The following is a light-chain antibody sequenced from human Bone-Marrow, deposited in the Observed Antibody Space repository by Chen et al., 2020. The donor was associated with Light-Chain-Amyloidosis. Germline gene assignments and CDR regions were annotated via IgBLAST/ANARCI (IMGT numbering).Light chain of an antibody. CDR1: NIGSTS. J-gene: IGLJ3*02. CDR2: DDS. V-gene: IGLV3-21*02. Sequence: SYMLTPPSSVSVAPGQTATIACGGNNIGSTSVHWYQQTPGPAPLLVVYDDSDRPAAIPERLSGSNSGNTATLTISRVEAGDEAYYYCQVWDRSSDRPVFGGGTKLTVL. CDR3: QVWDRSSDRPV.